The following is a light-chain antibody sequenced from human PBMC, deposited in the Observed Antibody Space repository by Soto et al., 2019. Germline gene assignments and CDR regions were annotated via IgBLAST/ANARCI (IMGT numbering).Light chain of an antibody. CDR3: QQYGDSPLT. Sequence: EIVFTQSPGTVSFSPGERATLSCRASQSVTNSYLAWYQQKPGQAPRLLIYGVSSRATGIPDRFSGSGAGTDFTLTISRLEPEDFAVYYCQQYGDSPLTFGGGTKVDIK. CDR2: GVS. V-gene: IGKV3-20*01. J-gene: IGKJ4*01. CDR1: QSVTNSY.